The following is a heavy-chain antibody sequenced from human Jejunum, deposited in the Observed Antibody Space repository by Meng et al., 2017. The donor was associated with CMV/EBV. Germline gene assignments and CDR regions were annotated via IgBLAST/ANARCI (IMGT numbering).Heavy chain of an antibody. CDR3: AIGVGNYLDY. V-gene: IGHV3-21*06. CDR2: IIIRSDEL. Sequence: SGTPFKVYNTKWVRQAPGQGLDWISFIIIRSDELHYTNSVKGRFTISRDNARNTLFLQMNSLRAEDTAVYYCAIGVGNYLDYWGQGTLVTVSS. CDR1: GTPFKVYN. J-gene: IGHJ4*02. D-gene: IGHD3-10*01.